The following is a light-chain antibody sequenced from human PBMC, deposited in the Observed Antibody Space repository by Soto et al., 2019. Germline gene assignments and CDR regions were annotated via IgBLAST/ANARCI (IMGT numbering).Light chain of an antibody. CDR1: QSVSNN. CDR2: GSS. CDR3: QYYNNWLAT. V-gene: IGKV3D-15*01. Sequence: ESVLTQSPGTLSLSPGERATLSCRASQSVSNNYLAWYQQKLGQAPRLLIYGSSNRATGIPDRFSGSGSGTEFTLTISSLQSEDFTIYYCQYYNNWLATFGGGTKVDIK. J-gene: IGKJ4*01.